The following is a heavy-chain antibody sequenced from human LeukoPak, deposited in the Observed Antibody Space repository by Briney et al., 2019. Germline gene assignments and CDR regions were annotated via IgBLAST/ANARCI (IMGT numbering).Heavy chain of an antibody. CDR2: IYNSASN. J-gene: IGHJ5*02. D-gene: IGHD4-17*01. Sequence: PSETLSLTCAVSGGSISSGTYYWAWIRQSPGKGLEWIGSIYNSASNYYNPSFKSRVTLSVDTSRNQFSLNLRSVTAADTGMYYCATNKAMVTTAGLFDPWGQGTLVIVSS. CDR1: GGSISSGTYY. V-gene: IGHV4-39*01. CDR3: ATNKAMVTTAGLFDP.